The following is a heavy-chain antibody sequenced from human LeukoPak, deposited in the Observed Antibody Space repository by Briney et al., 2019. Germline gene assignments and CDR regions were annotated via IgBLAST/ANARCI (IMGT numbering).Heavy chain of an antibody. CDR2: IYYSGST. CDR1: GYSISSGYY. CDR3: ARREETIFGVVRSNDAFDI. V-gene: IGHV4-38-2*01. J-gene: IGHJ3*02. Sequence: SETLSLTCAVSGYSISSGYYWGWIRPPPGKGLEWIGSIYYSGSTYYNPSPKSRVTISVDTSKNQFSLKLSSVTAADTAVYYCARREETIFGVVRSNDAFDIWGQGTMVTVSS. D-gene: IGHD3-3*01.